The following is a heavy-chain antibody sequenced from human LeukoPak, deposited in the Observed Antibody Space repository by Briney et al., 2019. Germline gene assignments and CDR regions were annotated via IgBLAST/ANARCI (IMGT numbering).Heavy chain of an antibody. J-gene: IGHJ6*03. Sequence: SETLSLTCTVSGGSISSSSYYWGWIRQPPGKGLEWIGSIYYSGSTYYNPSLKSRVTISVDTSKNQFSLKLSSVTAADTAEYYCAKGGATTVYYYYMDVWGKGTTVTVSS. CDR3: AKGGATTVYYYYMDV. CDR1: GGSISSSSYY. V-gene: IGHV4-39*01. D-gene: IGHD1-26*01. CDR2: IYYSGST.